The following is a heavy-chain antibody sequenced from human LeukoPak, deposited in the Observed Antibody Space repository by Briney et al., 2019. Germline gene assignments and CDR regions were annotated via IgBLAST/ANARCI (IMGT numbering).Heavy chain of an antibody. CDR3: ATPAAGPGAEYSLY. Sequence: GRSLRLSCAASGFTFDDYAMHWVRQVPGKGLEWVSSISWNGDSTDYGDSVKGRFTTSRDNAKNSLDLQMSSLKDEDTAVYYCATPAAGPGAEYSLYWGQGTLVIVSS. V-gene: IGHV3-9*01. D-gene: IGHD6-13*01. CDR1: GFTFDDYA. J-gene: IGHJ1*01. CDR2: ISWNGDST.